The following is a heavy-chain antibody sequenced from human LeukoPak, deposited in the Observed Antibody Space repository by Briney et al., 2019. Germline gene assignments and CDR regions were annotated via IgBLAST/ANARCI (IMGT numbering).Heavy chain of an antibody. D-gene: IGHD4-17*01. V-gene: IGHV3-30*03. CDR1: GFTFSSYG. Sequence: PGGSLRLSCAASGFTFSSYGMHWVRQAPGKGLEWVAVISYDGSNKYYADSVKGRFTISRDNSKNTLYLQMNSLRAEDTAVYYCATLHPSTVTKVIFDYWGQGTLVTVSS. J-gene: IGHJ4*02. CDR3: ATLHPSTVTKVIFDY. CDR2: ISYDGSNK.